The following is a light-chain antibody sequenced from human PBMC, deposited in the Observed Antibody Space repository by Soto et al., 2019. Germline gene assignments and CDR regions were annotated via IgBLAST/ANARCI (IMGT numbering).Light chain of an antibody. J-gene: IGKJ4*01. CDR2: GAS. Sequence: EIVLTQSPGTLSLSPGERATLSCRASQSVPSDWLAWYRHKPGQAPRLLIYGASSRATGVPDRVSGSGSGTDFTLTINRLEPEDFAIYFCQQSYSTPLTFGGGTKVEIK. CDR3: QQSYSTPLT. V-gene: IGKV3-20*01. CDR1: QSVPSDW.